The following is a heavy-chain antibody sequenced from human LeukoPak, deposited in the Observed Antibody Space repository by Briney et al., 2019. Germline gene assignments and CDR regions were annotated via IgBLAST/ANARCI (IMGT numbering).Heavy chain of an antibody. D-gene: IGHD3-3*01. V-gene: IGHV4-59*01. CDR1: GGSISSYY. Sequence: PSETLSLTCTVSGGSISSYYWSWIRQPPGRGLEWIGYIYYSGSTNYNPSLKSRVTISVDTSKNQFSLKLSSVTAADTAVYYCASSLYYDFWVGSFDYWGQGTLVTVSS. CDR3: ASSLYYDFWVGSFDY. J-gene: IGHJ4*02. CDR2: IYYSGST.